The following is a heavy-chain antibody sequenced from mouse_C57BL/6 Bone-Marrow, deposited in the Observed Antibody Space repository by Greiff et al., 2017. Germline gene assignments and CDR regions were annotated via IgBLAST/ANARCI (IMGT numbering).Heavy chain of an antibody. CDR3: TYYHGNFEGFAY. CDR1: GFNIKDDY. D-gene: IGHD2-1*01. J-gene: IGHJ3*01. CDR2: IDPENGDT. V-gene: IGHV14-4*01. Sequence: EVKLQESGAELVRPGASVKLSCTASGFNIKDDYMHWVKQRPEQGLEWIGWIDPENGDTEYAPKFQGKATITADTSSNTAYLQLSSLTSEDTAVYYCTYYHGNFEGFAYWGQGTLVTVSA.